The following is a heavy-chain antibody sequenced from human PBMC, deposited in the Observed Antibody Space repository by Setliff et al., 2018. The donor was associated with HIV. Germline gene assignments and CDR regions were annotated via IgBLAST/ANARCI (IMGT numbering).Heavy chain of an antibody. CDR2: VNHSGST. J-gene: IGHJ6*03. V-gene: IGHV4-34*01. D-gene: IGHD3-3*01. CDR3: ARGPDFWSAHPYSYYYMDV. Sequence: SETLSLTCAVYGGSFSGYYWSWIRQPPGKGLEWIGEVNHSGSTNYNPSLTSRVTISVDTSKNQFSLKLNSVTAADTAVYFCARGPDFWSAHPYSYYYMDVWGKGTTVTVSS. CDR1: GGSFSGYY.